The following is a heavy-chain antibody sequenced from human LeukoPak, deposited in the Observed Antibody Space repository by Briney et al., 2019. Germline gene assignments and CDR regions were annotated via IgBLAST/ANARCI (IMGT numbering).Heavy chain of an antibody. V-gene: IGHV3-9*01. Sequence: GRSLRLSCAASGFTFDDYAMHWVRQAPGKGLEWVSGISWKSGSIGYADSVKGRFTISRDNAKNSLYLQMNSLRAEDTALYYCAKDMGYSSSSGYYGMDVWGQGTTVTVSS. D-gene: IGHD6-6*01. CDR3: AKDMGYSSSSGYYGMDV. J-gene: IGHJ6*02. CDR2: ISWKSGSI. CDR1: GFTFDDYA.